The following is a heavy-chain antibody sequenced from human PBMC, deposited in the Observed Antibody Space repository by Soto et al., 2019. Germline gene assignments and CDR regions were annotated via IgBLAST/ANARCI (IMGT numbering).Heavy chain of an antibody. CDR1: GASISSGDNY. D-gene: IGHD3-22*01. CDR2: VDYTGST. Sequence: PSETLSLTCTVSGASISSGDNYWTWILQPPGKGLEWIGYVDYTGSTYYNPSLKSRVTISVDTSKNQVSLKLSSVTAADTAVYYCARALHHFDSSAYLYWGQGPLVTVSS. J-gene: IGHJ4*02. CDR3: ARALHHFDSSAYLY. V-gene: IGHV4-30-4*08.